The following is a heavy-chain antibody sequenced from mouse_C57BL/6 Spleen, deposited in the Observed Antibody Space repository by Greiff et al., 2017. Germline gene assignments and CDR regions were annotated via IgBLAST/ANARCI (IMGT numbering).Heavy chain of an antibody. V-gene: IGHV2-4*01. J-gene: IGHJ4*01. CDR1: GFSFTSYG. CDR3: AKELGYAMDY. CDR2: IWSGGST. Sequence: VQLQQSGPGLVQPSQSLSITCTVSGFSFTSYGVHWVRQPPGKGLEWLGVIWSGGSTAYNAAFISRLSSSKDSTKCQVFFKMTSLQADDTSIYYCAKELGYAMDYWGQGTSVTVSS. D-gene: IGHD1-3*01.